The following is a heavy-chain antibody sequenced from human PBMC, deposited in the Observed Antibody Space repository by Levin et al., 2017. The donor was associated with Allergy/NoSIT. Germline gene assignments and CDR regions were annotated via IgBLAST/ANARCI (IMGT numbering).Heavy chain of an antibody. D-gene: IGHD2-15*01. CDR1: GFSFSTYA. Sequence: GGSLRLSCVASGFSFSTYAMTWVRQAPGKGLEWVSSITGSGDSTYYADSVKGRFTISRDNSKNTLYLQMNSLRAEDTALYYCAKYCSGGSCTRLGYYYGMDVWGQGTTVTVSS. CDR3: AKYCSGGSCTRLGYYYGMDV. CDR2: ITGSGDST. J-gene: IGHJ6*02. V-gene: IGHV3-23*01.